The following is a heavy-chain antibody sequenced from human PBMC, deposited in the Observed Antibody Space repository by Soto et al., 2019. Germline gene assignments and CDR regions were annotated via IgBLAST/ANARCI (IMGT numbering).Heavy chain of an antibody. V-gene: IGHV3-33*08. CDR1: GFTFSSYG. D-gene: IGHD6-13*01. CDR3: ARDHRIAAAEGDAFDL. Sequence: GGSLRLSCAASGFTFSSYGMHWVRQAPGKGLEWVAVIWDDGSNKYYADSVKGRFTISRDNSKNTLYLQMNSLRAEDTAVYYCARDHRIAAAEGDAFDLWGQGTMVTVSS. CDR2: IWDDGSNK. J-gene: IGHJ3*01.